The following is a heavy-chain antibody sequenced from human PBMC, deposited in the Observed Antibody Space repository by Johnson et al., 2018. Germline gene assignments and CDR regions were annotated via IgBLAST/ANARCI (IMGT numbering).Heavy chain of an antibody. D-gene: IGHD6-13*01. CDR2: ISSRGSTI. CDR3: ARRARAAAGTALYYYYYMDV. V-gene: IGHV3-11*04. CDR1: GFTFSDYY. J-gene: IGHJ6*03. Sequence: QLVQSGGGLVKPGGSLRLSCAASGFTFSDYYMSWIRQAPGKGLEWVSYISSRGSTIYYADSVKGRFTISRDNAKNSLYLQMNSLRAEDTAVYYCARRARAAAGTALYYYYYMDVWGKWTTVTVSS.